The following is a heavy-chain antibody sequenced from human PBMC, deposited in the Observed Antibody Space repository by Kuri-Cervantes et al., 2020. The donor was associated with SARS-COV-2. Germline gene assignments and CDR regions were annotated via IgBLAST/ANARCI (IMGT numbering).Heavy chain of an antibody. CDR2: ISYDGSNK. CDR1: GFTFSSYA. D-gene: IGHD1-26*01. V-gene: IGHV3-30-3*01. CDR3: AKEGFISALGGWFDP. Sequence: GGSLRLSCAASGFTFSSYAMHWVRQAPGKGLEWVAVISYDGSNKYYADSVKGRFTISRDNSKNTLYLQMNSLRAEDTAVYYCAKEGFISALGGWFDPWGQGTLVTVSS. J-gene: IGHJ5*02.